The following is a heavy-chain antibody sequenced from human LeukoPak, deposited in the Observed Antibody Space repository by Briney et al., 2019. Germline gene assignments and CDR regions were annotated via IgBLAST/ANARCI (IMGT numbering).Heavy chain of an antibody. J-gene: IGHJ3*02. V-gene: IGHV1-18*01. CDR3: ARSRELVGDTQHAFDI. Sequence: PSVNVSCKASGYTFTSYGISWVRQARGQGLEWMGWISAYNGNTNYAQKLQGRVTMTTDTSTNTAYMELRRLRSDDTAVYYCARSRELVGDTQHAFDIWGQGTMVTVPS. CDR1: GYTFTSYG. D-gene: IGHD1-26*01. CDR2: ISAYNGNT.